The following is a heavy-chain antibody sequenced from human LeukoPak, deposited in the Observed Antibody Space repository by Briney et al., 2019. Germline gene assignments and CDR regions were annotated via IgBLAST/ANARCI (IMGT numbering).Heavy chain of an antibody. V-gene: IGHV3-30-3*01. CDR3: ARAGAIAAVLYYYMDV. J-gene: IGHJ6*03. Sequence: GGSLRLSCAASGFTFSSYAMHWVRQAPGKGLEWVAVISYDGSNKYYADSVKGRFTISRDNSKNTLYLQMNSLRAEDTAVYYCARAGAIAAVLYYYMDVWGKGTTVTVSS. CDR1: GFTFSSYA. D-gene: IGHD6-13*01. CDR2: ISYDGSNK.